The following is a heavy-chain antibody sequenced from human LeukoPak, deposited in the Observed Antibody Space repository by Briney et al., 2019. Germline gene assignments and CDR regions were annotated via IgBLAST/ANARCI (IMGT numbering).Heavy chain of an antibody. CDR2: ISSSSSTI. CDR3: ARDIVVVPAAKNRHHGMDV. J-gene: IGHJ6*02. Sequence: QPGGSLRLSCAASGFTFSSYSMNWVRQAPGKGLEWVSYISSSSSTIYYADSVKGRFTISRDNSKNTLYLQMNSLRAEDTAVYYCARDIVVVPAAKNRHHGMDVWGQGTTVTVSS. D-gene: IGHD2-2*01. V-gene: IGHV3-48*01. CDR1: GFTFSSYS.